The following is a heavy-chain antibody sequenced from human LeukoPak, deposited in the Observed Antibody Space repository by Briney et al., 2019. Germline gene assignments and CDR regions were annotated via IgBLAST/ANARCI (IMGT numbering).Heavy chain of an antibody. V-gene: IGHV3-30-3*01. D-gene: IGHD2-15*01. J-gene: IGHJ4*02. CDR3: ARDALYWSFDY. CDR1: GFTFSSYA. CDR2: ISYDGSNK. Sequence: GGSLRLSCETAGFTFSSYAMHWVRQAPGKGLEWVAVISYDGSNKYYADSVKGRFTISRDNSKNTLYLQMNSLRAEDTAVYYCARDALYWSFDYWGQGTLVTVSS.